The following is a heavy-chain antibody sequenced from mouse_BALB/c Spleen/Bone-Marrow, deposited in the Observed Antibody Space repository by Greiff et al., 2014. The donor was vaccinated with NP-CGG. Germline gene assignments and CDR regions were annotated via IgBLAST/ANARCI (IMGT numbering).Heavy chain of an antibody. V-gene: IGHV1-5*01. CDR2: IYPGNSDT. J-gene: IGHJ2*01. Sequence: VQLKESGTVLARPGASVKMSCKASGYTFTSYWMHWVKQRPGQGLEWIGTIYPGNSDTTYNQKFKGKAKLTAVTSTSTAYMKLSSLTNEDSAVYYCATLARTYFDYWGQGTTLTVSS. CDR1: GYTFTSYW. CDR3: ATLARTYFDY.